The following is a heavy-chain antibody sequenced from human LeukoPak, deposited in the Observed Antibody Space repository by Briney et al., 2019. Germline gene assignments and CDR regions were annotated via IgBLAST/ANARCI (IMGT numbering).Heavy chain of an antibody. CDR2: ISGDSRTI. CDR1: GFTFNIYK. D-gene: IGHD3-3*01. Sequence: GGSLRLSCAVSGFTFNIYKMNWVRRAPGKGLEWVSAISGDSRTIYYADSVKGRFIISRDNAKNSLFMQMNSLRAEDTAVYYCAIEKADNDLDYWGQGTLVTVSS. J-gene: IGHJ4*02. CDR3: AIEKADNDLDY. V-gene: IGHV3-48*04.